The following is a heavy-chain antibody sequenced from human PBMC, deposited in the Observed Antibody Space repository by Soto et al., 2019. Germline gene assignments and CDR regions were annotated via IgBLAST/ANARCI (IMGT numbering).Heavy chain of an antibody. CDR1: GFTFSSYA. Sequence: QVQLVESGGGVVQPGRSLRLSCTASGFTFSSYAMHWVRQAPGKGLEWVAVISYDGSNKYYADSVKGRFTISRDNSKNTLFLQMYSLRSEDTAVYYFARPDYGSGSYPGYWGQGTLVTVSS. J-gene: IGHJ4*02. D-gene: IGHD3-10*01. CDR2: ISYDGSNK. CDR3: ARPDYGSGSYPGY. V-gene: IGHV3-30-3*01.